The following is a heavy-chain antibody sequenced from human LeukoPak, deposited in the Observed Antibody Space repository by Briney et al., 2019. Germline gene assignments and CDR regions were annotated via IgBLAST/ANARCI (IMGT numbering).Heavy chain of an antibody. V-gene: IGHV3-30-3*01. Sequence: PGGSLRLSCAAPGFTFSSYAMHWVRQAPGKGLEWVAVISYDGSNKYYADSVKGRFTISRDNSKNTVYLQMNTLRAEDTAIYYCARRGSGRYFDYWGQGTLVTVSS. CDR3: ARRGSGRYFDY. D-gene: IGHD6-19*01. J-gene: IGHJ4*02. CDR1: GFTFSSYA. CDR2: ISYDGSNK.